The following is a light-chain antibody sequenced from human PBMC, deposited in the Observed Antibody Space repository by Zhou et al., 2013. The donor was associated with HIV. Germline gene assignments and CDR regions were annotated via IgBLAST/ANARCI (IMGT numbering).Light chain of an antibody. CDR3: QQYDTYRS. V-gene: IGKV1-5*03. CDR1: QDISYF. Sequence: DIQMTQSPSSLSTSVGDRVTIFCQASQDISYFVNWYQQKPGKAPKLLIYQASRLQRGVPSRFSGSGSGTEFTLTISSLQPDDFATYYCQQYDTYRSFGQGTKVDIK. J-gene: IGKJ1*01. CDR2: QAS.